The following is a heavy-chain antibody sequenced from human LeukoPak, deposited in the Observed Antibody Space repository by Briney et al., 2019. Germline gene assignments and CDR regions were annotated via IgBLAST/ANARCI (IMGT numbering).Heavy chain of an antibody. CDR1: GGSFSGYY. CDR3: ARHFYLYYFDY. CDR2: INHSGST. V-gene: IGHV4-34*01. D-gene: IGHD2/OR15-2a*01. J-gene: IGHJ4*02. Sequence: SETLSLTCAVYGGSFSGYYWSWIRQPPGKGLEWIGEINHSGSTNYNPSLKSRVTISVDTSKNQFSLKLSSVTAADTAVYYCARHFYLYYFDYWGQGTLVTVSS.